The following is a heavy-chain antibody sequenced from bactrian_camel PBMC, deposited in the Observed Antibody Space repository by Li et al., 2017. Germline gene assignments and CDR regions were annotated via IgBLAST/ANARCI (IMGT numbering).Heavy chain of an antibody. D-gene: IGHD1*01. J-gene: IGHJ4*01. CDR2: ITSDGSDS. Sequence: HVQLVESGGGSVQAGGSLRLSCVASGSRFSSASMSWVRQTPGKGLEWVAGITSDGSDSRYADSVKGRFTISRDNAKNTLYLQLNSLKTEDTAMYFCTQGVWYSTIGDIQRHQRGQGTQVTVS. CDR3: TQGVWYSTIGDIQRHQ. CDR1: GSRFSSAS. V-gene: IGHV3S7*01.